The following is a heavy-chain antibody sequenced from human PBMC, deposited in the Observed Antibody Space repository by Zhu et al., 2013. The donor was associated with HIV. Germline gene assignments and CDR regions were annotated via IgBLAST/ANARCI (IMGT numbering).Heavy chain of an antibody. CDR3: ATLLVRCRGNSGARAFDY. V-gene: IGHV1-69-2*01. CDR2: VDPEDGET. J-gene: IGHJ4*02. CDR1: GYTFTDYY. D-gene: IGHD1-26*01. Sequence: EVQLVQSGAEVKKPGATVKISCKVSGYTFTDYYMHWVQQAPGKGLEWMGLVDPEDGETIYAEKFQGRVTITADTSTDTAYMELSSLRSEDTAVYYCATLLVRCRGNSGARAFDYVGPGNPGHRSP.